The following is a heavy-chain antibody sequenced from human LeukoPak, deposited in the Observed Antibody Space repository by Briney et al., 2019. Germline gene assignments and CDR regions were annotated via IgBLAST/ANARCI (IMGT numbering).Heavy chain of an antibody. J-gene: IGHJ4*02. CDR2: TYYKSKWYN. D-gene: IGHD2-15*01. CDR3: ARGVHSYYFDY. V-gene: IGHV6-1*01. Sequence: SQTLSLTFAISGHSDPIDSPPWNWIRRSPSRGLEWLGRTYYKSKWYNDYAVSVKSRITINADTSKNQFSLQLNSVTPEDTAVYFCARGVHSYYFDYWGQGTLVTVSS. CDR1: GHSDPIDSPP.